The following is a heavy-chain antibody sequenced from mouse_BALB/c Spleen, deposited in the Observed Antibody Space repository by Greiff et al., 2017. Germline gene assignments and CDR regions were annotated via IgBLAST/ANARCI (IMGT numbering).Heavy chain of an antibody. CDR1: GFTFSSFG. J-gene: IGHJ3*01. V-gene: IGHV5-17*02. CDR2: ISSGSSTI. Sequence: VQLKQSGGGLVQPGGSRKLSCAASGFTFSSFGMHWVRQAPEKGLEWVAYISSGSSTIYYADTVKGRFTISRDNPKNTLFLQMTSLRSEDTAMYYCARRIYYGNPFAYWGQGTLVTVSA. D-gene: IGHD2-1*01. CDR3: ARRIYYGNPFAY.